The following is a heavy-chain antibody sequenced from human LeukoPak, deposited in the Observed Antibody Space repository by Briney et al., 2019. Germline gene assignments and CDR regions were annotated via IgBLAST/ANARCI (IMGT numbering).Heavy chain of an antibody. CDR3: ARHAYDSSGYYYSQIDY. V-gene: IGHV5-51*01. J-gene: IGHJ4*02. CDR2: IYPGDSDT. Sequence: GESLKISCKGSGYSFTSYWIGWVRQMPGKGLEWMGIIYPGDSDTRYSPSFRGQVTISADKSISTAYLQWSSLKASDTAMYYCARHAYDSSGYYYSQIDYWGQGTLVTVSS. D-gene: IGHD3-22*01. CDR1: GYSFTSYW.